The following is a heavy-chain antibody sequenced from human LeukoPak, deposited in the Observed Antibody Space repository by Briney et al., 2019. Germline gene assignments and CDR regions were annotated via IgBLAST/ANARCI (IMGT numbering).Heavy chain of an antibody. CDR3: ASVGNGDAFDI. CDR1: GFTFSSYW. J-gene: IGHJ3*02. D-gene: IGHD1-1*01. CDR2: INGDGSTT. V-gene: IGHV3-74*01. Sequence: GGSLRLSCAASGFTFSSYWMHWVRQAPGKGLVWVSRINGDGSTTTYADSVTGRFTISRDNAKNTQYLQMNSLRAEDTAVYYCASVGNGDAFDIWGQGTMVTVSS.